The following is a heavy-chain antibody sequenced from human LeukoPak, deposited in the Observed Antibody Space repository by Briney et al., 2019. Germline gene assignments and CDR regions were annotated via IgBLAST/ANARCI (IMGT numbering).Heavy chain of an antibody. CDR3: ARDQSSGYSGDAFDI. D-gene: IGHD3-22*01. J-gene: IGHJ3*02. V-gene: IGHV3-21*01. CDR2: ISSSSSYI. CDR1: GFTFSSYS. Sequence: GGSLRLSCAASGFTFSSYSMNWVRQAPGKGLEWVSSISSSSSYIYYADSVKDRFTISRDNAKNSLYLQMNSLRAEDTAVYYCARDQSSGYSGDAFDIWGQGTMVTVSS.